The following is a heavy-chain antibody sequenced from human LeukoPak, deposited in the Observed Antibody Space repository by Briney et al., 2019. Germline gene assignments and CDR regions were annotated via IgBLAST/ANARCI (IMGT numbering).Heavy chain of an antibody. CDR1: GFTFSSYS. Sequence: GGSLRLSCAASGFTFSSYSMNWVRQAPGKGLEWVSSISSSSSYIKYADSVKGRFTISRDNAKNSLYLQMNSLRAEDTAFYYCARALYSGYDRESEYWGQGTLVTVSS. D-gene: IGHD5-12*01. CDR2: ISSSSSYI. J-gene: IGHJ4*02. V-gene: IGHV3-21*01. CDR3: ARALYSGYDRESEY.